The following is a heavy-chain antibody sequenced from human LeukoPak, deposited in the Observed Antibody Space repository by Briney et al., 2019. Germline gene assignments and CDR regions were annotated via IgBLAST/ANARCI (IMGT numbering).Heavy chain of an antibody. Sequence: SVEVSCKASGGTFSSYATSWVRQVPGQGLEWMGGIIPIFGTANYAQKFQGRVTITADESTSTAYMELSSLRSEDTAVYYCAREVDCSSTSCFHLNWFDPWGQGTLVTVSS. CDR2: IIPIFGTA. CDR3: AREVDCSSTSCFHLNWFDP. CDR1: GGTFSSYA. D-gene: IGHD2-2*01. V-gene: IGHV1-69*01. J-gene: IGHJ5*02.